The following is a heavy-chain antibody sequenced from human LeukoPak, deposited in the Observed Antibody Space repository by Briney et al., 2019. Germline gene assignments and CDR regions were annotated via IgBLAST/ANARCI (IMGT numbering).Heavy chain of an antibody. Sequence: GGSLRLSCAASGFTFSSYGMHWVRQAPGKGLEWVAVISYDGSNKYYADSVKGRFTISRDNSKNTLYLQMNCLRAEDTAVYYCAKELLWFGSPGGMDVWGQGTTVTVSS. V-gene: IGHV3-30*18. CDR2: ISYDGSNK. CDR3: AKELLWFGSPGGMDV. J-gene: IGHJ6*02. D-gene: IGHD3-10*01. CDR1: GFTFSSYG.